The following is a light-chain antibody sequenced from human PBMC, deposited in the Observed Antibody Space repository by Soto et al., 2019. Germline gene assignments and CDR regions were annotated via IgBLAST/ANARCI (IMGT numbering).Light chain of an antibody. CDR3: QSYDSSRSVL. J-gene: IGLJ2*01. V-gene: IGLV1-40*01. CDR1: SSNIGAGYD. CDR2: GNS. Sequence: QSVLTQPPSVSGAPGQRVTISCTGSSSNIGAGYDVHWYQQLPGTAPKLLIYGNSNRPSGVPDRFSGSKSGTSASLAITGLQDEDEADYYCQSYDSSRSVLLGGGTKLTVL.